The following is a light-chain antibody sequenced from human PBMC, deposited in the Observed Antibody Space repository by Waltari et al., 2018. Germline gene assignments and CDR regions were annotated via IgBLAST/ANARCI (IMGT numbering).Light chain of an antibody. CDR1: QILYSSNNKNY. CDR2: WAS. J-gene: IGKJ1*01. CDR3: QQYYDTPWT. V-gene: IGKV4-1*01. Sequence: DIVMTQSPDSLAVSLGERATINCKSSQILYSSNNKNYLIWYQQKPGQPPKLLIYWASTRDSGVPDRFSGSGSGTDFTLTISSLQAEDVAVYYCQQYYDTPWTFGQGTKVEIK.